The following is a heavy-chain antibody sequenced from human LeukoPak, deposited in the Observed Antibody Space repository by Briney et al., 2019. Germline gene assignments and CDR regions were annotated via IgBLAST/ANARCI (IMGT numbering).Heavy chain of an antibody. Sequence: GGSLRLSCAASGFTFSSYAMSWVRQAPGKGLEWVSAISGSGGSTYYAGSVKGRFTISRDNSKNTLYLQMNSLRAEDTAVYYCAKLLLRRYSAPFDYWGQGTLVTVSS. CDR2: ISGSGGST. D-gene: IGHD3-16*02. CDR1: GFTFSSYA. J-gene: IGHJ4*02. CDR3: AKLLLRRYSAPFDY. V-gene: IGHV3-23*01.